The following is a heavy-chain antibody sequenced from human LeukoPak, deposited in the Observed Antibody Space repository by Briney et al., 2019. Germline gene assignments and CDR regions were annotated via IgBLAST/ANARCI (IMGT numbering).Heavy chain of an antibody. Sequence: SETLSLTCTVSGGSISSYYWSWIRQPPGKGLEWIGYIYYSGSTNYNPSLKSRVTISVDTSKNQFSLKLSSVTAADTAVYYCARGYGSGSDFDYWGQGTLVTVSS. CDR2: IYYSGST. V-gene: IGHV4-59*01. CDR3: ARGYGSGSDFDY. J-gene: IGHJ4*02. CDR1: GGSISSYY. D-gene: IGHD3-10*01.